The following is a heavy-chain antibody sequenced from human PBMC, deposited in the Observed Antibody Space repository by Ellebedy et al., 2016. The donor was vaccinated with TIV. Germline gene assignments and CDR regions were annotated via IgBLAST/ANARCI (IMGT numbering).Heavy chain of an antibody. V-gene: IGHV3-53*01. CDR2: IYSGGST. Sequence: ETLSLTCAASGFTVSNTYMGWVRQAPGKGLDWVSVIYSGGSTYYADSVKGRFTISRDNSKNTLFLQMNSLRAEDTAVYYCGTPGGYVSGFGQWGQGTLVIVSS. CDR1: GFTVSNTY. CDR3: GTPGGYVSGFGQ. J-gene: IGHJ4*02. D-gene: IGHD2-15*01.